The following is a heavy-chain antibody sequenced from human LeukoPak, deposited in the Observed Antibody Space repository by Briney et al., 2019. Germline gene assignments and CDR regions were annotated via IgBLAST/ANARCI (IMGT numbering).Heavy chain of an antibody. CDR3: AKGPSITGTYYFDY. Sequence: GGSLRLSCAAPGFTVSSNYMSWVRQAPGKGLEWVSVIYSGGSTYYADSVKGRFTISRDNSKNTLYLQMNSLRAEDTAVYYCAKGPSITGTYYFDYWGQGTLVTVSS. V-gene: IGHV3-53*05. CDR1: GFTVSSNY. D-gene: IGHD1/OR15-1a*01. CDR2: IYSGGST. J-gene: IGHJ4*02.